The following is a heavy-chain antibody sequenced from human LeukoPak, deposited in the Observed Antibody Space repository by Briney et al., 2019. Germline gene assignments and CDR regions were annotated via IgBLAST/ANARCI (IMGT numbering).Heavy chain of an antibody. J-gene: IGHJ4*02. CDR3: AKDFRIGYSAHFDY. D-gene: IGHD2-21*01. CDR1: GFTFRSHA. Sequence: GGSLRLSCVGSGFTFRSHAMSWIRQAPEKGLEFVSGIYENGGTTYYADSVKGRFSISRDNSKNTLYLQMDSLRGEDTAVYYCAKDFRIGYSAHFDYWGQGALVTVSS. CDR2: IYENGGTT. V-gene: IGHV3-23*01.